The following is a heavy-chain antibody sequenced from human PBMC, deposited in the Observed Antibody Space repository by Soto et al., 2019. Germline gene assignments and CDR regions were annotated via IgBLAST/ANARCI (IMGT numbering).Heavy chain of an antibody. J-gene: IGHJ4*02. CDR3: ARDSSLHYDFWSGYRDY. Sequence: ASVKVSCKASGYTFTSYGISWVRQAPGQGLEWMGWISAYNGNTNYAQKLQGRVTMTTDTSTSTAYMELRSLRSDDTAVYYCARDSSLHYDFWSGYRDYWGQGTLVTVSS. CDR2: ISAYNGNT. V-gene: IGHV1-18*01. D-gene: IGHD3-3*01. CDR1: GYTFTSYG.